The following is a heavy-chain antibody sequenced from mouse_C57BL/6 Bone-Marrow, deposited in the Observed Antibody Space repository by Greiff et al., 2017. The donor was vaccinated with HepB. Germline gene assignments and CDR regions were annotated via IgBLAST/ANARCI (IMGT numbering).Heavy chain of an antibody. CDR1: GYTFTSYW. CDR3: ASYGSSYGGDLFDY. CDR2: INPSNGGT. D-gene: IGHD1-1*01. J-gene: IGHJ2*01. Sequence: VKLQQPGTELVKPGASVKLSCKASGYTFTSYWMHWVKQRPGQGLEWIGNINPSNGGTNYNEKFKSKATLTVDKSSSTAYMQLSSLTSEDSAVYYCASYGSSYGGDLFDYWGQGTTLTVSS. V-gene: IGHV1-53*01.